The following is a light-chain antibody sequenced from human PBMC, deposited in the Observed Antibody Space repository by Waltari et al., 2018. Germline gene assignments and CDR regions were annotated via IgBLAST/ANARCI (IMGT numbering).Light chain of an antibody. CDR1: GSNIGAGHD. V-gene: IGLV1-40*01. CDR2: GST. J-gene: IGLJ3*02. CDR3: QSYDTSLSVV. Sequence: QSVLTQPPSVSGAPGKRVTISCTGSGSNIGAGHDVHWYQQLPRAAPNLLIYGSTSRPLGVPARFFGSTSGTSASLAITGLQAEDEADYYCQSYDTSLSVVFGGGTKLTVL.